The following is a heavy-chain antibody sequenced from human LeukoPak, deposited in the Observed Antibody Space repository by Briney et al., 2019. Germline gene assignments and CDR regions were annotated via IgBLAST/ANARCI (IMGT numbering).Heavy chain of an antibody. CDR3: AKPNIGITMIVVLDY. CDR1: GFTFSNYG. V-gene: IGHV3-30*18. J-gene: IGHJ4*02. D-gene: IGHD3-22*01. CDR2: ISYDGSNK. Sequence: GGSLRLSCAASGFTFSNYGMHWVRQAPGKGLEWVAVISYDGSNKYYADSVKGRFTISRDNSKNTLYLQMNSLRAEDTAVYYCAKPNIGITMIVVLDYWGQGTLVTVSS.